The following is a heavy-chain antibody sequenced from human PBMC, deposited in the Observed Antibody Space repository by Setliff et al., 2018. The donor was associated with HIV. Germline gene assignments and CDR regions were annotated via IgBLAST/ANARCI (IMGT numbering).Heavy chain of an antibody. CDR2: IVPIFGTP. CDR1: GDTFTSHA. J-gene: IGHJ6*04. Sequence: SVKVSCKASGDTFTSHAISWVRQAPGQGLEWMGGIVPIFGTPNYAQKFKGRLTITADESTSTVYMELSSLRSEDTAVYYCARDSRDIVVVIAPEPEPYYYYGMDVWGEGTTVTVSS. CDR3: ARDSRDIVVVIAPEPEPYYYYGMDV. D-gene: IGHD2-15*01. V-gene: IGHV1-69*13.